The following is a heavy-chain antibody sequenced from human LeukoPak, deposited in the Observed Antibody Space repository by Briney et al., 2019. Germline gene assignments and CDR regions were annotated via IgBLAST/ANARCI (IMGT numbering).Heavy chain of an antibody. D-gene: IGHD2-21*02. CDR2: IYTSGST. CDR3: ARSTVVTAIPTPPYYYYYMDV. CDR1: GGSISSGSYY. J-gene: IGHJ6*03. V-gene: IGHV4-61*02. Sequence: PSQTLSLTCTVSGGSISSGSYYWSWIRQPAGKGLEWIGRIYTSGSTNYHPSLKSRVTISVDTSKNQFSLKLSSVTAADTAVYYCARSTVVTAIPTPPYYYYYMDVWGKGTTVTVSS.